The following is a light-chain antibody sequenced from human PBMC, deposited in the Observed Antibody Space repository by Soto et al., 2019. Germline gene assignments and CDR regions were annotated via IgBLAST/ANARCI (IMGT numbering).Light chain of an antibody. CDR1: SSDVGRYNY. Sequence: QSALTQPPSASGSPGQSVTISCTGTSSDVGRYNYVSWYQQHPGKAPKLMIYEVTRRPSGVPDRFSGSKSGNTASLTVSGLQADDEADYYCSSYAGTNNYVFGTGTKVTVL. CDR3: SSYAGTNNYV. J-gene: IGLJ1*01. CDR2: EVT. V-gene: IGLV2-8*01.